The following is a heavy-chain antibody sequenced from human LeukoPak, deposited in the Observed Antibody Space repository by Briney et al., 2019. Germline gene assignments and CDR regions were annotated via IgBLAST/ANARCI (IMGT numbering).Heavy chain of an antibody. CDR3: ARSGGNTIFGVVITSIDAFDI. J-gene: IGHJ3*02. Sequence: SQTLSLTCTVSGGSISSGSYYWSWIRQPAGKGLEWIGRIYTSGSTNYNPSLKSRVTISVDTSKNQFSLKLSSVTAADTAVYYCARSGGNTIFGVVITSIDAFDIWGQGTMVTVSS. D-gene: IGHD3-3*01. CDR1: GGSISSGSYY. V-gene: IGHV4-61*02. CDR2: IYTSGST.